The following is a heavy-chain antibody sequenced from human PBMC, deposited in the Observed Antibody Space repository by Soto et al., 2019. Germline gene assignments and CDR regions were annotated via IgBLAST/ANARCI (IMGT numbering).Heavy chain of an antibody. J-gene: IGHJ4*02. CDR1: GGSFRGYY. CDR2: INHSGST. D-gene: IGHD4-17*01. V-gene: IGHV4-34*01. CDR3: ARVAYGDYSDY. Sequence: SETLSLTCAVYGGSFRGYYWSWIRQPPGKGLEWIGEINHSGSTNYNPSLKSRVTISVDTSKNQFSLKLSSVTAADTAVYYCARVAYGDYSDYWGQGTLVTVSS.